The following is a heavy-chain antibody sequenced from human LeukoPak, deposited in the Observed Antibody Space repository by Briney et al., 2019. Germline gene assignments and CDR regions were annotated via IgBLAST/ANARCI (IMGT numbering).Heavy chain of an antibody. CDR3: ARAGGYDFWSGSFDAFDI. D-gene: IGHD3-3*01. CDR1: GFIFSSYT. J-gene: IGHJ3*02. CDR2: ISGSGDST. Sequence: GGSLRLSCAATGFIFSSYTMSWVRQAPGKGLEWVSTISGSGDSTYYVDSVKGRFTISRDNAKNSLYLQMNSLRAEDTAVYYCARAGGYDFWSGSFDAFDIWGQGTMVTVSS. V-gene: IGHV3-21*01.